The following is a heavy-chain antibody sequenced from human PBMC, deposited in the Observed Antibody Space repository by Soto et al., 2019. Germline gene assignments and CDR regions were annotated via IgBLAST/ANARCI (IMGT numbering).Heavy chain of an antibody. J-gene: IGHJ4*02. Sequence: GGSLRLSCAASGFTFSSYAMGWVRQAPGKGLEWVSGISAGGTSTFYADSVKGRFTISRDNSKNTLFLQMSSLRAEDTAVYYCAKDLWGSSSPGFFDYWGQGTLVTVSS. V-gene: IGHV3-23*01. CDR2: ISAGGTST. D-gene: IGHD6-6*01. CDR1: GFTFSSYA. CDR3: AKDLWGSSSPGFFDY.